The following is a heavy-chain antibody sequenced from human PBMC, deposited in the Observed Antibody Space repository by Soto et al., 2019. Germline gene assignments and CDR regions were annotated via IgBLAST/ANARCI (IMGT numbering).Heavy chain of an antibody. V-gene: IGHV4-59*08. D-gene: IGHD1-26*01. CDR2: IYYSGST. CDR3: ARHEGSGSYDYFQH. Sequence: SETLSLTCTVSGGSISSYYWSWIRQPPGKGLEWIGYIYYSGSTNYNPSLKSRVTISVDTSKNQFSLKLSSVTAADTAVYYCARHEGSGSYDYFQHWGQGTLVTVSS. CDR1: GGSISSYY. J-gene: IGHJ1*01.